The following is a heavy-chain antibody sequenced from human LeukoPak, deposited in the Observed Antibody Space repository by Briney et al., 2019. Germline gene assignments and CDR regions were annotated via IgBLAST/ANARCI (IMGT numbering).Heavy chain of an antibody. V-gene: IGHV3-23*01. D-gene: IGHD2-15*01. Sequence: PGGTLRLSCAASGFTFRRYGMNWVRQAPGKGLEWVSAISGSGGSTYYADSVKGRFTISRDSSKNTLFLQMNRLRPEDAAVYYCAKAPVTTCRGAFCYPFDYWGLGTLVTVSS. CDR1: GFTFRRYG. CDR3: AKAPVTTCRGAFCYPFDY. CDR2: ISGSGGST. J-gene: IGHJ4*02.